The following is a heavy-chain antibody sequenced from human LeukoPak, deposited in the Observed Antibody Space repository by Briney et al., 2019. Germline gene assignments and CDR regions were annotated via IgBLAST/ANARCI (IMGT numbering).Heavy chain of an antibody. D-gene: IGHD2-2*01. J-gene: IGHJ5*02. CDR3: ARFQDIVVVPAAITGDWFDP. V-gene: IGHV5-51*01. CDR2: IYPGDSDT. Sequence: GESLKISCKGSGYSFTSYWIGWVRQMPGKGLEWMGIIYPGDSDTRYSPSFQGQVTISADKSISTAYLQWSSLKASDTAMYYCARFQDIVVVPAAITGDWFDPWGQGTLVTVSS. CDR1: GYSFTSYW.